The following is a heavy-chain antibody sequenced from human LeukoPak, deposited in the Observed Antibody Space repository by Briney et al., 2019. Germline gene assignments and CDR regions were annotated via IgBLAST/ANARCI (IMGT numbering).Heavy chain of an antibody. CDR3: AKEHTVMGLQDSFDV. J-gene: IGHJ3*01. CDR1: GFTFSSYG. Sequence: GGSLRLSCAASGFTFSSYGMHWVRQARGKGLEWVTFIRYGGTDKDYTDSVKGRFTISRDNSKNTVYLQMNSLRPEDTAVYYCAKEHTVMGLQDSFDVWGQGTMVTVSS. V-gene: IGHV3-30*02. CDR2: IRYGGTDK. D-gene: IGHD4-11*01.